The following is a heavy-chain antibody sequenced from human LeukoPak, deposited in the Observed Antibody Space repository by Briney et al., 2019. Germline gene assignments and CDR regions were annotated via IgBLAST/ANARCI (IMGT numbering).Heavy chain of an antibody. V-gene: IGHV3-23*01. CDR2: ISGSGGST. CDR1: GGSISSYY. J-gene: IGHJ3*02. CDR3: AKGEIWFGELSAFDI. D-gene: IGHD3-10*01. Sequence: ETLSLTCTVSGGSISSYYWSWVRQAPGKGLEWVSAISGSGGSTYYADSVKGRFTISRDNSKNTLYLQMNSLRAEDTAVYYCAKGEIWFGELSAFDIWGQGTMVTVSS.